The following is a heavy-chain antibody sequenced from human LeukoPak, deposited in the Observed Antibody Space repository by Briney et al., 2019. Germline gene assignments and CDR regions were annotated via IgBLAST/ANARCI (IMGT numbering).Heavy chain of an antibody. CDR3: VRIDYSNAFDI. D-gene: IGHD4-11*01. J-gene: IGHJ3*02. CDR2: MNPKTGNT. V-gene: IGHV1-8*03. CDR1: GYTFTGYY. Sequence: ASVKVSCKASGYTFTGYYMHWVRQAPGQGLEWMGWMNPKTGNTGSAQKLQGRVTITGNTSISTAYMELSSLRSEDTAVYYCVRIDYSNAFDIWGQGTVVTVSS.